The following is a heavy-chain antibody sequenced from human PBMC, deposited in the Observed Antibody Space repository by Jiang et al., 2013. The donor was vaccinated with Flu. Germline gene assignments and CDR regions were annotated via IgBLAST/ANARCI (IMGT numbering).Heavy chain of an antibody. CDR1: GFTFSSHW. D-gene: IGHD2-15*01. J-gene: IGHJ4*02. CDR2: IDADETYT. V-gene: IGHV3-74*01. CDR3: ARLGGGGPIGDY. Sequence: QLVESGGGLVQPGGSLRLSCAASGFTFSSHWIHWVRQAPGKGLVWLSSIDADETYTTYADSVRGRFSISRDNAKNTVYLQMNSLRAEDTAVYYCARLGGGGPIGDYWGQGTLVTVSS.